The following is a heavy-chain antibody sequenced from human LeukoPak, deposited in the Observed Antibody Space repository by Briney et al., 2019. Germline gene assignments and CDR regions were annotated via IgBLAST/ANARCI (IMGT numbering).Heavy chain of an antibody. CDR1: GFNFSRSD. CDR2: ISYDGSNK. CDR3: ARDSRDSSGWSKPFDY. V-gene: IGHV3-30*01. D-gene: IGHD6-19*01. J-gene: IGHJ4*02. Sequence: GGSLRLSCAASGFNFSRSDMHWVAQAPGKGLKWVAVISYDGSNKYYADSVKGRLTISRDNSKNTLYLQMNSLRAEDTAVYYCARDSRDSSGWSKPFDYWGQGTLVTVSS.